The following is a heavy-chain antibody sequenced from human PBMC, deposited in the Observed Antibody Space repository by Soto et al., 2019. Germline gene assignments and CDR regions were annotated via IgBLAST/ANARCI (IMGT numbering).Heavy chain of an antibody. Sequence: GGSLRLSCAASGFSVNNNYMTWVRQTPGRRPEWVAVIYTRGSTHYADFATGRFTFSRDNSKNTLYLQMNSLRPEDTAVYYCAKLWGYYFESWGPGTLVTVPS. V-gene: IGHV3-53*01. CDR1: GFSVNNNY. CDR3: AKLWGYYFES. J-gene: IGHJ4*02. D-gene: IGHD2-21*01. CDR2: IYTRGST.